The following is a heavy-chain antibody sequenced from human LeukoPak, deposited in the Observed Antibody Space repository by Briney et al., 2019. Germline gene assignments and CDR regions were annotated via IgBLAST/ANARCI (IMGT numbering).Heavy chain of an antibody. CDR2: IYYSGST. CDR3: ARDLYSSSFLDP. CDR1: GGSMSSYY. D-gene: IGHD6-6*01. Sequence: KPSETLSLTCTVSGGSMSSYYWSWLRQPPGKGLEWLGYIYYSGSTNYNPSLRTRVTISVDTSRNHFSLKLSAVTPADTALYYCARDLYSSSFLDPWGQGTLVTVSS. V-gene: IGHV4-59*01. J-gene: IGHJ5*02.